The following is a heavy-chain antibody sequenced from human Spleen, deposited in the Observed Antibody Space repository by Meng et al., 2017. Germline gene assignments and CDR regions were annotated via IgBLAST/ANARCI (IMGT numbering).Heavy chain of an antibody. V-gene: IGHV1-3*01. Sequence: ASVKVSCKASGYTFTSYAMHWVRQAPGQRLEWMGWINAGNGNTKYSQKFQGRVTITRDTSASTAYMELSSLRSEDTAVYYCARRSFLLTSAYYYGMDVWGQGTTVTVSS. CDR1: GYTFTSYA. D-gene: IGHD3-3*02. CDR2: INAGNGNT. CDR3: ARRSFLLTSAYYYGMDV. J-gene: IGHJ6*02.